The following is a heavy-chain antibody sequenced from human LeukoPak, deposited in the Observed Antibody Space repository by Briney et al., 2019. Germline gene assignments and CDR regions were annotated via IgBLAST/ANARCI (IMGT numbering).Heavy chain of an antibody. CDR3: ARDSTYYYDSSGYPQFDY. CDR1: GFTFSSYE. Sequence: PGGSLRLSCAASGFTFSSYEMNWVRQAPGKGLEWVSYISSSGSTIYYADSVKGRFTISRDNAKNSLYLQMNSLRAEDTAVYYCARDSTYYYDSSGYPQFDYWGQGTLVTVSS. V-gene: IGHV3-48*03. J-gene: IGHJ4*02. CDR2: ISSSGSTI. D-gene: IGHD3-22*01.